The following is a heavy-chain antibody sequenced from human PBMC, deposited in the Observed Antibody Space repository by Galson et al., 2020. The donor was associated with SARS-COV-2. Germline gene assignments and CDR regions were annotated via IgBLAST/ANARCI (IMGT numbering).Heavy chain of an antibody. J-gene: IGHJ4*02. CDR3: ARGLGRVYAIEGYFDY. CDR2: IYYSGST. Sequence: SQTLPLTCTVSGGSISSYYWSWIRQPPGKGLEWIGYIYYSGSTNYNPSLKSRVTISVDTSKNQFSLKLSSVTAADTAVYYCARGLGRVYAIEGYFDYWGQGTLVTVSS. V-gene: IGHV4-59*01. CDR1: GGSISSYY. D-gene: IGHD2-8*01.